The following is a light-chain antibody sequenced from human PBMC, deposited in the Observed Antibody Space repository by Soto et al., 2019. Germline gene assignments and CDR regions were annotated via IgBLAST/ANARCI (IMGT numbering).Light chain of an antibody. CDR2: SNN. V-gene: IGLV1-44*01. CDR1: SSHIGSNT. Sequence: QSVLTQPPSASGTPGQRVTISCSGSSSHIGSNTVNWYQQLPGTAPKLLIYSNNQRPSGVPDRFSGSKSGTSASLAISGLQSEDEVDYYCAAWDDSLNGVVFGGGTKLTVL. CDR3: AAWDDSLNGVV. J-gene: IGLJ2*01.